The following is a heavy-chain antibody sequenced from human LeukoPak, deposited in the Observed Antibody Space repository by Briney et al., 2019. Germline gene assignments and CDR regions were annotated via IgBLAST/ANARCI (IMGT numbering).Heavy chain of an antibody. CDR2: ISSSGGTT. J-gene: IGHJ4*02. CDR1: GFTFSRYA. D-gene: IGHD3-10*01. V-gene: IGHV3-23*01. Sequence: GGSLRLSCAVSGFTFSRYAMSWVRQTPGKGMEWVSFISSSGGTTFYANSVKGRFPIYRDNSNNSLYLQMNSLRAEDTAVYYCAKSYYGSGTYYNVFDYWGQGTLVTVSS. CDR3: AKSYYGSGTYYNVFDY.